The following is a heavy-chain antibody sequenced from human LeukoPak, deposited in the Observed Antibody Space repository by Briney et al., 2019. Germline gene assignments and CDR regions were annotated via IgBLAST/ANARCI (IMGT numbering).Heavy chain of an antibody. V-gene: IGHV3-74*01. Sequence: GRSLRLSCAASGFIFSNYWMHWVRQPPGKGRVWVSRITGDGSSSSSADSVKGRFTISRDNAKNTLYLQMNSLRAEDTAVYYCARDFGMVATSFDYWGQGTLVTVSS. J-gene: IGHJ4*02. CDR2: ITGDGSSS. CDR1: GFIFSNYW. CDR3: ARDFGMVATSFDY. D-gene: IGHD5-12*01.